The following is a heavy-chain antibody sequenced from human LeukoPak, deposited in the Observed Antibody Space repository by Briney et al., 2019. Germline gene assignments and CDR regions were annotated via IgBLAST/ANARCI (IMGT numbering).Heavy chain of an antibody. CDR2: INPNSGGT. J-gene: IGHJ6*03. V-gene: IGHV1-2*02. CDR3: ARVGGDYGDYVTNWGTSYYYYYMDV. CDR1: GYTFTGYY. Sequence: ASVKVSCKASGYTFTGYYMHWVRQAPGQRLEWMGWINPNSGGTNYAQKFQGRVTMTRDTSISTAYMELSRLRSDDMAVYYCARVGGDYGDYVTNWGTSYYYYYMDVWGKGTTVTVSS. D-gene: IGHD4-17*01.